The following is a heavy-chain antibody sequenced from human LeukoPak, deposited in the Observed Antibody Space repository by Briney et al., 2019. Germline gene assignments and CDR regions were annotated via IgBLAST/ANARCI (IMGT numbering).Heavy chain of an antibody. Sequence: GSLRLSCAASKFTFSRYWMSWVRQAQGKGLEWVANIKQDGSEIYYVDSVKGRFTISRDNAKNSLYLQMNSLRAEDTAVYYCARDGYSGSYYDYWGQGTLVTVSS. J-gene: IGHJ4*02. CDR1: KFTFSRYW. D-gene: IGHD1-26*01. CDR3: ARDGYSGSYYDY. V-gene: IGHV3-7*04. CDR2: IKQDGSEI.